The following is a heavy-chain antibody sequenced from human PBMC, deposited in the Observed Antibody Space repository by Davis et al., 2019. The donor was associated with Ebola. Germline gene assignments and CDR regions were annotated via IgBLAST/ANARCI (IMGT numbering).Heavy chain of an antibody. CDR2: ISSSSSYI. D-gene: IGHD3-16*01. Sequence: GESLKISCAASGFTFSSYSMNWVRQAPGKGLEWVSSISSSSSYIYYADSVKGRFAISRDNAKNSLYLQMNSPRAEDTAVYYCAKEMGMMYFDYWGQGTLVTVSS. V-gene: IGHV3-21*01. CDR1: GFTFSSYS. J-gene: IGHJ4*02. CDR3: AKEMGMMYFDY.